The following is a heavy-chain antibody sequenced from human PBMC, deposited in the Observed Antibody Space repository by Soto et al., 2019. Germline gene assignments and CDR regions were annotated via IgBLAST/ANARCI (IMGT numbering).Heavy chain of an antibody. J-gene: IGHJ4*02. V-gene: IGHV4-31*03. D-gene: IGHD3-10*01. Sequence: SETLSLTCTVSGGSISSGGYYWSWIRQHPGKGLEWIGYIYYSGSTYYNPSLKSRVTISVDTSKNQFSLKLSSVTAADTAVYYCARVDSGSGSENVDSWGQGTLVTVPQ. CDR2: IYYSGST. CDR1: GGSISSGGYY. CDR3: ARVDSGSGSENVDS.